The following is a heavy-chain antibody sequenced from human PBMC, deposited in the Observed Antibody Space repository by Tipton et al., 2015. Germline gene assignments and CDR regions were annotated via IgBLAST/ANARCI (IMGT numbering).Heavy chain of an antibody. CDR3: ARGQDENTLGEYYTH. CDR2: IFSGGST. J-gene: IGHJ1*01. Sequence: TLSLTCAVYGGSLSGYYWSWIRQPPGKGLEWIGYIFSGGSTSSNPSVKSRVTIFLTSNKQFSLEMTSVTAADTAIYYCARGQDENTLGEYYTHWGQGTLVTVSS. CDR1: GGSLSGYY. D-gene: IGHD3-3*01. V-gene: IGHV4-59*01.